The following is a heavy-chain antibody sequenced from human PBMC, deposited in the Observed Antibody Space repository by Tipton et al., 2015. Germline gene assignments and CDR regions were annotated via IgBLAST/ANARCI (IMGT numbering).Heavy chain of an antibody. CDR1: GGSISSYY. Sequence: TLSLTCTVSGGSISSYYWSWIRQSPGKGLEWIGYIYYSGNTYYNPSLKSRVTISVDTSKNQFSLKVTSMTAADTADYYCARPTSGAFDIWGQGTMVTVSS. CDR3: ARPTSGAFDI. CDR2: IYYSGNT. V-gene: IGHV4-59*08. J-gene: IGHJ3*02. D-gene: IGHD2-2*01.